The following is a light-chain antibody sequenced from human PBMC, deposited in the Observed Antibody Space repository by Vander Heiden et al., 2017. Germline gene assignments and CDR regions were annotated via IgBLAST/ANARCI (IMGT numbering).Light chain of an antibody. CDR3: ATWDDSLNGWV. J-gene: IGLJ3*02. Sequence: QSVLTHPPSASGTPGQRVTISCSGSRSNIGSNTVTWYQHVPGTAPKLLIHTNNQRPSGVPDRFSGSKSGTSASLAISGLQSEDEADYYCATWDDSLNGWVFGGGAKLTVL. CDR2: TNN. V-gene: IGLV1-44*01. CDR1: RSNIGSNT.